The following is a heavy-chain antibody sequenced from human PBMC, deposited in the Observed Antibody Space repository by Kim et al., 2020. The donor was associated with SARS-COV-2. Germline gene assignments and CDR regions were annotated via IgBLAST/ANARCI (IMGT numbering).Heavy chain of an antibody. V-gene: IGHV3-9*01. Sequence: GGSLRLSCAASGFTFDDYAMHWVRQAPGKGLEWVSGISWNSGSIGYADSVKGRFTISRDNAKNSLYLQMNSLRAEDTALYYCAKDIRGGVYSSSWYRNGYFQHWGQGTLVTVSS. J-gene: IGHJ1*01. CDR3: AKDIRGGVYSSSWYRNGYFQH. D-gene: IGHD6-13*01. CDR2: ISWNSGSI. CDR1: GFTFDDYA.